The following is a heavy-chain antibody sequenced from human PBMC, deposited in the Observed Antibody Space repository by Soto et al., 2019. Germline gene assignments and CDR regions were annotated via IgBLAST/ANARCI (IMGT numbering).Heavy chain of an antibody. CDR1: GLNFNNYG. D-gene: IGHD2-21*01. Sequence: GGSLRLSCAASGLNFNNYGMHWVRQAPGKGLEWVAFIWYDGSKKYYADSVKGRFTISRDNSKNTLYLQMSSLRAEDTSVYYCARGEHIVVVHSNLCYSGLEVWGQGTTVTVSS. CDR3: ARGEHIVVVHSNLCYSGLEV. CDR2: IWYDGSKK. V-gene: IGHV3-33*01. J-gene: IGHJ6*02.